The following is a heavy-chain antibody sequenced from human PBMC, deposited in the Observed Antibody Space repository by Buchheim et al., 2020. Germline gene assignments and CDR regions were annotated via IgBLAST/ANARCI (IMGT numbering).Heavy chain of an antibody. CDR2: ISYDGSNK. Sequence: QVQLVESGGGVVQPGRSLRLSCAASGFTFSSYAMHWVRQAPGKGLEWVAVISYDGSNKYYADSVKGRFTIPRDNYKNTLYLQMNSLRAEDTAVYYCARDRGNLPQANGGFDPWGQGTL. J-gene: IGHJ5*02. V-gene: IGHV3-30-3*01. D-gene: IGHD2-8*01. CDR3: ARDRGNLPQANGGFDP. CDR1: GFTFSSYA.